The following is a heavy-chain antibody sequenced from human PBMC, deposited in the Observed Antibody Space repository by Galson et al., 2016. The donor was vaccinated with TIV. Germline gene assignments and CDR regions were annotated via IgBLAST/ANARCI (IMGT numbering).Heavy chain of an antibody. J-gene: IGHJ6*03. Sequence: SETLSLTCGIYGGSVSGYFWGWFRQPPGKGLEWIGEINHFGSSNYNPSLKNRLTISIDTTKKQFSLRLRSMTAADTAVYFCARVQWGRSLVSCDYHLDVWGKGTTVIV. V-gene: IGHV4-34*01. CDR2: INHFGSS. D-gene: IGHD5/OR15-5a*01. CDR3: ARVQWGRSLVSCDYHLDV. CDR1: GGSVSGYF.